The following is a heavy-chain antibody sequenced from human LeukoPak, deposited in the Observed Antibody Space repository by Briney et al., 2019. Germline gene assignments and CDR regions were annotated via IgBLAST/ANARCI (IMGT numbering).Heavy chain of an antibody. J-gene: IGHJ4*02. Sequence: GESLKISCKGSGYRFASYWIGWVRQMPGKGLEWMGIIYPGDSDTTYSPSFQGQVTISADKSISTAYLQWSSLKASDTAMYYCARQRGDGYNVGQIWGQGTLVTVSS. CDR2: IYPGDSDT. CDR1: GYRFASYW. D-gene: IGHD5-24*01. CDR3: ARQRGDGYNVGQI. V-gene: IGHV5-51*01.